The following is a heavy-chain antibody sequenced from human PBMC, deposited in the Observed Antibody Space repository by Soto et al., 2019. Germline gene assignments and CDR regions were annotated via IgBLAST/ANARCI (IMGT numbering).Heavy chain of an antibody. J-gene: IGHJ3*02. D-gene: IGHD2-15*01. V-gene: IGHV1-18*01. CDR1: GYTFTSYG. CDR2: ISAYNGNT. Sequence: GASVKVSCKASGYTFTSYGISWVRQAPGQGLEWMGWISAYNGNTNYAQKLQGRVTMTTDTSTSTAYMELRSLRSDDTAVYYCATRLGYCSGGSCFPVAFDIWGQGTMVTVSS. CDR3: ATRLGYCSGGSCFPVAFDI.